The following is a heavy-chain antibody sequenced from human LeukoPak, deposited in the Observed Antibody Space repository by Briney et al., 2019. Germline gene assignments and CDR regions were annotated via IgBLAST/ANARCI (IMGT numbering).Heavy chain of an antibody. J-gene: IGHJ4*02. CDR3: AKGPNYSSSWYGFDY. CDR1: GFTFSSYS. Sequence: GGSLRLSCAASGFTFSSYSMNWVRQAPGKGLEWVSYISSSSSTIYYADSVKGRFTISRDNAKNSLYLQMNSLRAEDTAVYYCAKGPNYSSSWYGFDYWGQGTLVTVSS. V-gene: IGHV3-48*01. D-gene: IGHD6-13*01. CDR2: ISSSSSTI.